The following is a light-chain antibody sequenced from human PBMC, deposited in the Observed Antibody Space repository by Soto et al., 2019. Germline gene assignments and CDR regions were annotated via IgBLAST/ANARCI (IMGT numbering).Light chain of an antibody. CDR1: SSDVGSYNY. Sequence: QSALTQPRSVSGSPGQSVTLSCTGTSSDVGSYNYVSWYQHHPGKAPKLMIYDVTKRPSGVPDRFSGSKSGNTASLTISGLQAEDEADYYCCSSAGSNSYVFGTGTKVTVL. V-gene: IGLV2-11*01. CDR2: DVT. CDR3: CSSAGSNSYV. J-gene: IGLJ1*01.